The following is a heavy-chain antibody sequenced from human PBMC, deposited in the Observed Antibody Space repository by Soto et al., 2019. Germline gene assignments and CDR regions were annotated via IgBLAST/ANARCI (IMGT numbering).Heavy chain of an antibody. J-gene: IGHJ4*02. CDR1: GDTFSNYG. CDR3: ARCHLIPFGAVIAPVYYFGH. V-gene: IGHV1-69*01. Sequence: QVQLVQSGADVKKPGSSVKVSCKASGDTFSNYGISWLRQTPGQGPEWMGGIIPILGASTYAQKFQGRGTITADESTGTAYFQLSSLRSEDTAVYYCARCHLIPFGAVIAPVYYFGHWGQGPLVTVSS. CDR2: IIPILGAS. D-gene: IGHD3-16*02.